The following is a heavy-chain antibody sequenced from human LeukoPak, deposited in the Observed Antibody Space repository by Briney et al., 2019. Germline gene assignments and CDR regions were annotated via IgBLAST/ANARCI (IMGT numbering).Heavy chain of an antibody. J-gene: IGHJ4*02. CDR1: GFTFSNYA. CDR3: AKGTKVIVVDNSFDY. V-gene: IGHV3-23*01. Sequence: GGSLRLSCAASGFTFSNYAMSWVRQAPGKGLEWVSAISGNGGGAYYADSVKGRFTISRDNSKNTLYLQMNSLRAEDTAVYYCAKGTKVIVVDNSFDYWGQGTLVTVSS. D-gene: IGHD3-22*01. CDR2: ISGNGGGA.